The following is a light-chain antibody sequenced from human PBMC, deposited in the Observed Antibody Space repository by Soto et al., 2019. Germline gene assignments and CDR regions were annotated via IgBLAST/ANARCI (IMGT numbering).Light chain of an antibody. V-gene: IGKV3-15*01. J-gene: IGKJ4*01. CDR1: QSVSSN. CDR2: GAS. Sequence: TQSPGTLSLSPGERATLSCSASQSVSSNLAWYQQKPGQAPRLLIYGASTRATGIPDRFTGSGSGTDFTLSVSRLEPEDCAIYYCQQYHTWPITFGGGTKVDI. CDR3: QQYHTWPIT.